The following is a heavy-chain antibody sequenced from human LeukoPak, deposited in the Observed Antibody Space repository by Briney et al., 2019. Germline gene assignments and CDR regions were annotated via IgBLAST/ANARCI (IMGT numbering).Heavy chain of an antibody. CDR1: AFTFNTYA. V-gene: IGHV3-48*03. Sequence: GGSLRLSSAASAFTFNTYAMNWVRQAPGKGLEWVSYITGSGSPIYYADSVKGRFTISRDNAKNSLYLQMNSLRAEDTAVYYCAAKGDYWGQGTLVTVSS. J-gene: IGHJ4*02. CDR3: AAKGDY. CDR2: ITGSGSPI.